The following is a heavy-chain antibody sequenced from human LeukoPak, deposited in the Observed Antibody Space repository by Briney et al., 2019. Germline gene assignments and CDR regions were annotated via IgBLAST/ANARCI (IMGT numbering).Heavy chain of an antibody. J-gene: IGHJ4*02. Sequence: SETLSLTCSVSGVSISSLYWSWIRQPPGKGLEWIGYIYYSGSTNYNPSLKSRVTISVDTSKNQFSLKLSSVTAADTAVYYCARGGTYYYDSSGLFDYWGQGTLVTVSS. CDR1: GVSISSLY. D-gene: IGHD3-22*01. V-gene: IGHV4-59*01. CDR3: ARGGTYYYDSSGLFDY. CDR2: IYYSGST.